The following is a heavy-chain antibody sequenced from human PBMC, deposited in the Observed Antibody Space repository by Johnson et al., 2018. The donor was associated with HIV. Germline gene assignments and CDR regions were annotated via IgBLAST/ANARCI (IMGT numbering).Heavy chain of an antibody. D-gene: IGHD3-3*01. CDR3: ARDLTYYNFWSGYWGDAFDI. CDR1: GLSFSNFG. V-gene: IGHV3-30*03. CDR2: ISYDGSNK. J-gene: IGHJ3*02. Sequence: QVQLLESGGGVVQPGKSLTLSCVGSGLSFSNFGMHWVRQAPGKGLEWVAVISYDGSNKYYADSVKGRFTISRDNSKNSLYLQMNSLRAEDTAVYYCARDLTYYNFWSGYWGDAFDIWAKGQWSPSLQ.